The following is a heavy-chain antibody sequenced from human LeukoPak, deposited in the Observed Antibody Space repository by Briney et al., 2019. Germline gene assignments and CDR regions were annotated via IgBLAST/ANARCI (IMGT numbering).Heavy chain of an antibody. Sequence: GGSLRLSCTASGFTFGDYAMSWVRQAPGKGLEGVGFIRSKAYGGTTEYAASVKGRFTISRDDSKSIAYLQMNSLKTEDTAVYYCTRYSSGWYDFDYWGQGTLVTVSS. V-gene: IGHV3-49*04. CDR3: TRYSSGWYDFDY. D-gene: IGHD6-19*01. CDR2: IRSKAYGGTT. J-gene: IGHJ4*02. CDR1: GFTFGDYA.